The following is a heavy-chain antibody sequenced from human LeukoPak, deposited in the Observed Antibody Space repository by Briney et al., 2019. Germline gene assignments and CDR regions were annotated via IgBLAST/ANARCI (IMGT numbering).Heavy chain of an antibody. V-gene: IGHV3-48*03. J-gene: IGHJ4*02. CDR2: ISSSGSTR. Sequence: GGSLRLSCAASEFTFSSYEMNWVRQAPGKGLEWVSYISSSGSTRYYADSVKGRFTISRDNAKNSLYLQMNSLRVEDTAVYYCARVYRSTTVVTVDYWGQGTLVTVSS. D-gene: IGHD4-23*01. CDR1: EFTFSSYE. CDR3: ARVYRSTTVVTVDY.